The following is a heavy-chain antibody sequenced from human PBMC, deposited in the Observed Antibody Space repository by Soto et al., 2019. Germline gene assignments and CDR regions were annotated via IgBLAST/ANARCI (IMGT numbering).Heavy chain of an antibody. CDR3: ARVVGRDIVLMVYAQLYGMDV. V-gene: IGHV1-3*01. D-gene: IGHD2-8*01. CDR2: INAGNGNT. J-gene: IGHJ6*02. CDR1: GYTFTSYA. Sequence: ASVKVSCKASGYTFTSYAMHWVRQAPGQRLEWMGWINAGNGNTKYSQKFQGRVTITRDTSASTAYMELSSLRSEDTAVYYCARVVGRDIVLMVYAQLYGMDVWGQGTTVTVSS.